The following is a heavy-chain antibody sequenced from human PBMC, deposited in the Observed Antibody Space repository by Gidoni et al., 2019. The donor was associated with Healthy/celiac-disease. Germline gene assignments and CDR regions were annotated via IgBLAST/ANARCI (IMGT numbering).Heavy chain of an antibody. CDR3: ARAYDYSSGWYPDY. V-gene: IGHV3-11*05. CDR2: ISSSSSYT. D-gene: IGHD6-19*01. J-gene: IGHJ4*02. Sequence: QVQLVESGGGLVKPGGSLRLSCAASGFPFSDYYMSWIRQAPGKGLEWVSYISSSSSYTNYADSVKGRFTISRDNAKNSLYLQMNSLRAEDTAVYYCARAYDYSSGWYPDYWGQGTLVTVSS. CDR1: GFPFSDYY.